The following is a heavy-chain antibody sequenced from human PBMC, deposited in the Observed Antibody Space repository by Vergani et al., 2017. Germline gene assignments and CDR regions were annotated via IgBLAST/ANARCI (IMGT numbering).Heavy chain of an antibody. CDR3: AKDRRGTIAAAGTSXLGY. CDR1: GFTFSSYA. Sequence: EVQLLESGGGLVQPGGSLRLSCAASGFTFSSYAMSWVRQAPGKGLEWVSGISWNSGSIGYADTVKGRFTISRDNAKNSLYLQMNSLRAEDTAVYYCAKDRRGTIAAAGTSXLGYWGQGTLVTVSS. V-gene: IGHV3-9*01. J-gene: IGHJ4*02. CDR2: ISWNSGSI. D-gene: IGHD6-13*01.